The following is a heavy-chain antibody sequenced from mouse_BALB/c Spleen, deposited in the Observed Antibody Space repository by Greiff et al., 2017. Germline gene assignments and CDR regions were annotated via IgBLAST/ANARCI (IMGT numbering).Heavy chain of an antibody. CDR2: ISSGGSYT. Sequence: EVQRVESGGDLVKPGGSLKLSCAASGFTFSSYGMSWVRQTPDKRLEWVATISSGGSYTYYPDSVKGRFTISRDNAKNTLYLQMSSLKSEDTAMYYCARHFDYPFAYWGQGTLVTVSA. D-gene: IGHD2-4*01. CDR1: GFTFSSYG. V-gene: IGHV5-6*01. J-gene: IGHJ3*01. CDR3: ARHFDYPFAY.